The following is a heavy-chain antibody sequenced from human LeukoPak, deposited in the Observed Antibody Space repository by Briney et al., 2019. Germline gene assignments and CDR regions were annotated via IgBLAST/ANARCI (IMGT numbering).Heavy chain of an antibody. V-gene: IGHV3-48*03. Sequence: GGSLRLSCAASGFTFSSYEMNWVRQAPGKGLEWVSYISSSGSTIYYADSVKGRFTISRDNAKNSLYLQMNSLKASDTAMYYCARPGAGGDYVFDYWGQGTLVTVSS. J-gene: IGHJ4*02. CDR3: ARPGAGGDYVFDY. CDR2: ISSSGSTI. D-gene: IGHD4-17*01. CDR1: GFTFSSYE.